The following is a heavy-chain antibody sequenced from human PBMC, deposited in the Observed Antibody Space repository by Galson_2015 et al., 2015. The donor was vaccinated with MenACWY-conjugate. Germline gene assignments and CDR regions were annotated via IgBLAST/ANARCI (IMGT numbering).Heavy chain of an antibody. CDR2: IRYDGSLK. CDR1: GFTFSNSG. V-gene: IGHV3-30*02. Sequence: SLRLSCAASGFTFSNSGMHWVRQAPGKGLEWVAFIRYDGSLKYYADSVKGRFTISRDNSKNTLFLQMNSLRAEDTAVYYCAKDVAAAHYYYMDVWGKGTTVTVSS. D-gene: IGHD6-13*01. J-gene: IGHJ6*03. CDR3: AKDVAAAHYYYMDV.